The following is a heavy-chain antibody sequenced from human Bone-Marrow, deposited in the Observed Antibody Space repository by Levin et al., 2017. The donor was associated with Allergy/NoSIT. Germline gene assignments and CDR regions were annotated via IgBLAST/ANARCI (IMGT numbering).Heavy chain of an antibody. CDR1: GFTFTSHW. CDR3: ARDRPHNWFDP. J-gene: IGHJ5*02. V-gene: IGHV3-74*03. CDR2: INEDGSST. Sequence: GGSLRLSCAASGFTFTSHWMHWVRQAPGKGLVWVSRINEDGSSTTYADSVKGRFTISRDNAKNALYLQMDSLTVEDTAVYYCARDRPHNWFDPWGQGTLVTVSS.